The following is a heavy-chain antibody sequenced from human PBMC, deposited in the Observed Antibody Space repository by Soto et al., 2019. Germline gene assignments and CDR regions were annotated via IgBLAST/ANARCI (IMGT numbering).Heavy chain of an antibody. J-gene: IGHJ4*02. D-gene: IGHD1-26*01. Sequence: QVQLVQSGAEVKEPGASVRVSSKASGYTFTNNDISWVRQATGQGLEWMGWMNPISGNAGYAQKFQGRVTMTRNTSISTAYLELRSLRVEDTAVYYCARWVVGADYSDYWGQGTLVTVSS. V-gene: IGHV1-8*01. CDR2: MNPISGNA. CDR1: GYTFTNND. CDR3: ARWVVGADYSDY.